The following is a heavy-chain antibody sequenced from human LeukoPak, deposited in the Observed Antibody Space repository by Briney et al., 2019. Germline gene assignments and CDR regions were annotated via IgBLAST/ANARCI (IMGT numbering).Heavy chain of an antibody. Sequence: SSETLSLTCTVSGGSISSYYWSWIRQPPGKGLEWIGYIYYSGSTNYNPSLKSRVTISVDTSKNQFSLKLSSVTAADTAVYYCAGAPSQISGSFNFDYWGQGTLVTVSS. CDR3: AGAPSQISGSFNFDY. J-gene: IGHJ4*02. CDR1: GGSISSYY. D-gene: IGHD1-26*01. CDR2: IYYSGST. V-gene: IGHV4-59*01.